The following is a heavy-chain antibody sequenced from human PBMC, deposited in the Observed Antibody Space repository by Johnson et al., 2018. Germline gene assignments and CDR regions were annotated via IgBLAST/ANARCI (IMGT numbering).Heavy chain of an antibody. CDR2: IWFDGRNK. V-gene: IGHV3-33*01. CDR1: GFRFNDYV. CDR3: ARDGYGSGTYYFDY. J-gene: IGHJ4*02. Sequence: QVQLQESGGGVVQPGRSLRLSCAASGFRFNDYVIHWVRQAPGKGLEWVAVIWFDGRNKYYADSVKGRFTISRDHSKNTLYLQMNSLRAEDTAVYYCARDGYGSGTYYFDYWGQGTLVTVSS. D-gene: IGHD3-10*01.